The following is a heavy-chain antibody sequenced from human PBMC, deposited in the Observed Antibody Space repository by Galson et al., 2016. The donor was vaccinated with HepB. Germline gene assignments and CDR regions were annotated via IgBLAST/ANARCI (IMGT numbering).Heavy chain of an antibody. CDR1: GYIFTSYW. D-gene: IGHD1-7*01. CDR3: ARRKNYAPDY. Sequence: QSGAEVKKPGESLKISCKASGYIFTSYWIGWVRQMPGKGLEWMGTIYPGDSDTRYSPSSQGQVTISADKSISAAYLQWNSLKASDTAIYYCARRKNYAPDYWGQGTLVTVSS. V-gene: IGHV5-51*01. J-gene: IGHJ4*02. CDR2: IYPGDSDT.